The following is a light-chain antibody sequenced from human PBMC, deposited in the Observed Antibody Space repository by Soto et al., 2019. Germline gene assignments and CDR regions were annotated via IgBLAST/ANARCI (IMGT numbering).Light chain of an antibody. CDR1: NIGSKS. V-gene: IGLV3-21*02. Sequence: SYELTQTPSVSVAPGQTAMITCAGNNIGSKSVHWYQQKPGQAPVLVVHDDSDRPSGIHERFSGSKSGDMATLTISRVEAGDEADYYCQVWDGSSEHVVFGGGTQLTVL. CDR3: QVWDGSSEHVV. J-gene: IGLJ7*01. CDR2: DDS.